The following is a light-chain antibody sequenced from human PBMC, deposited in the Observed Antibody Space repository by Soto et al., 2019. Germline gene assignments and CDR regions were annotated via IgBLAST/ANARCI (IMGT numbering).Light chain of an antibody. CDR2: GAS. CDR3: QQYGSSPPT. V-gene: IGKV3-20*01. CDR1: QSFSISY. J-gene: IGKJ1*01. Sequence: EIVLTQSPGTLSLSPGQRAILSCRASQSFSISYLAWYQQKPGQAPSLLIYGASSRATGIPDRFSGSGSGRDVTLSISRLEPEDFAVYYCQQYGSSPPTFGQWTKVEI.